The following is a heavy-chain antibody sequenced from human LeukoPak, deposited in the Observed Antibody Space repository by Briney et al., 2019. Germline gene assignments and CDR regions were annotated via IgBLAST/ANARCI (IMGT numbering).Heavy chain of an antibody. D-gene: IGHD3-3*01. CDR1: GSISSGSYY. Sequence: SETLSLTCTVSGSISSGSYYWGWIRQPPGKGLEWIGSIHYSGNTYYNPSLKSRVTISVDTSKNQFSLKLSSVTAADTAVYYCAREGSLDYDFWSGYYRNHYYYYMDVWGKGTTVTVSS. CDR2: IHYSGNT. V-gene: IGHV4-39*07. J-gene: IGHJ6*03. CDR3: AREGSLDYDFWSGYYRNHYYYYMDV.